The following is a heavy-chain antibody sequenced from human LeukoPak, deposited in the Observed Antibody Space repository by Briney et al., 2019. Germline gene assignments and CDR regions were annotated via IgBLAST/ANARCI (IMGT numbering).Heavy chain of an antibody. Sequence: GESLKISCKGSGYSVTSYWIGGVRQMPGKGLGWMGIIFPVDSDTRYSTSFQGHLTISADKSLSPAYLQWSSLKASDTAMYYCGGVGAISGAFDIWGQGTMVTVSS. J-gene: IGHJ3*02. D-gene: IGHD1-26*01. V-gene: IGHV5-51*01. CDR3: GGVGAISGAFDI. CDR2: IFPVDSDT. CDR1: GYSVTSYW.